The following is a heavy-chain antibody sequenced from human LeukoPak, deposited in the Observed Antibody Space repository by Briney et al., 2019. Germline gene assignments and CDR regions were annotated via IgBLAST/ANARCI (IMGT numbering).Heavy chain of an antibody. CDR3: ASLTTADAFDI. J-gene: IGHJ3*02. D-gene: IGHD3-22*01. CDR2: IYYSGST. V-gene: IGHV4-59*01. Sequence: PSETLSLTCTVSSGSISSYYWSWIRQPPGKGLEWIGYIYYSGSTNSNPSLKSRVTISVDTSKIQFSLKLSSVTAADSAVFYCASLTTADAFDIWGQGTMVTVSS. CDR1: SGSISSYY.